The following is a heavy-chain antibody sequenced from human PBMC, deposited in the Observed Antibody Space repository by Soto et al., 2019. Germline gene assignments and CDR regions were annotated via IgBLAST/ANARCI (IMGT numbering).Heavy chain of an antibody. Sequence: PSETLSLTCTVSGGSISSYYWSWIRQPPGKGLEWIGYIYYSGSTNYNPSLKSRVTISVDTSKNQFSLKLSSVTAADTAVYYCARRQRYSYGYGFDYWGQGALVTVSS. J-gene: IGHJ4*02. CDR3: ARRQRYSYGYGFDY. CDR1: GGSISSYY. CDR2: IYYSGST. D-gene: IGHD5-18*01. V-gene: IGHV4-59*01.